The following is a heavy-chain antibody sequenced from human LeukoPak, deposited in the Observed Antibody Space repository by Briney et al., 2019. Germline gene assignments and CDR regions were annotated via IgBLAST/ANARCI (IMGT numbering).Heavy chain of an antibody. J-gene: IGHJ4*02. V-gene: IGHV3-23*01. CDR3: AKDQGIVVVVAGFDY. D-gene: IGHD2-15*01. CDR2: ISGSGGST. CDR1: GFTFSGYA. Sequence: GGSLRLSCAASGFTFSGYAMSWVRQAPGKGLEWVSAISGSGGSTYYADSVKGRFTISRDNSKNTLYLQMNSLRAEDTAVYYCAKDQGIVVVVAGFDYWGQGTLVTVSS.